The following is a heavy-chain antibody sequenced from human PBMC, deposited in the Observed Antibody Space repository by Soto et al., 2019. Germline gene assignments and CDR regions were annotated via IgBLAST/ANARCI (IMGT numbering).Heavy chain of an antibody. V-gene: IGHV4-4*07. D-gene: IGHD2-2*02. CDR1: GASLTSYY. J-gene: IGHJ5*02. CDR2: IYASGSI. Sequence: PSETLSLTCTVSGASLTSYYWSWIRQSAGKGLEWIGRIYASGSINYNPSLKSRVTMSVDTSKNQFSLKLSSVTAADTAVYYCATSYCITSSCYNGHHWFDPWGQGSLVTVSS. CDR3: ATSYCITSSCYNGHHWFDP.